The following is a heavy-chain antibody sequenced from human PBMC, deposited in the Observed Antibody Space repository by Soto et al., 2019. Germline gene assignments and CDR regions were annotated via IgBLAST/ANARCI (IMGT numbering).Heavy chain of an antibody. Sequence: GGSLRLSCAASGFTFSNYAMRWVRRAPGTGLEWVSTISGGGDGTYYSDSVKGRFTISRDNSKNTLYLQINSLRADDTAVFHCARGGYSRGWSFDYWGQGTLVTVSS. CDR1: GFTFSNYA. J-gene: IGHJ4*02. CDR3: ARGGYSRGWSFDY. V-gene: IGHV3-23*01. D-gene: IGHD6-19*01. CDR2: ISGGGDGT.